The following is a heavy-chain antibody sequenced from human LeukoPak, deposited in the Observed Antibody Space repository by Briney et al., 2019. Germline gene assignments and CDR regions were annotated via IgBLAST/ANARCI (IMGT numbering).Heavy chain of an antibody. CDR2: FNSDGSST. V-gene: IGHV3-74*01. CDR3: ARDARDTAMVTEWYFDL. Sequence: GGSLRLSCAASGFTFNSYWVHWVRQAPGKGLVWVSRFNSDGSSTSYADSVKGRFSISRDNAKNTLYLQMNSLRAEDTAVYYCARDARDTAMVTEWYFDLWGRGTLVTVSS. D-gene: IGHD5-18*01. CDR1: GFTFNSYW. J-gene: IGHJ2*01.